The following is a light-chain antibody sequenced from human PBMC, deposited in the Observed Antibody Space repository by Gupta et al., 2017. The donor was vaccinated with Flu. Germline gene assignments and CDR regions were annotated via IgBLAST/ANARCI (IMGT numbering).Light chain of an antibody. J-gene: IGKJ1*01. V-gene: IGKV2-30*01. Sequence: DALMTQSPLSLPVTLGQPASISCRSSQSRGFIDGSAYLSWFHQRPGQSPRRLIYKASSRDYGVPDSFSGSGSGTDFTLKISRGEAEDVGVYYCKQRQCCTWTFGKGTKVEIK. CDR2: KAS. CDR3: KQRQCCTWT. CDR1: QSRGFIDGSAY.